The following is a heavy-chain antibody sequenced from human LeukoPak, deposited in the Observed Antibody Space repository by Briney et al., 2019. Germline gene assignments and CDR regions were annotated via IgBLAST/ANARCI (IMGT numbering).Heavy chain of an antibody. CDR2: IQFDGSNK. CDR3: ARARDYYDSSGYYGFIHYYYMDV. D-gene: IGHD3-22*01. Sequence: GGSLRLSCAASGFTFSTYGMHWVRQAPGKGLEWVAFIQFDGSNKSYADSVKGRFTISRDNSKNTLNLQMNSLRAEDTAVYYCARARDYYDSSGYYGFIHYYYMDVWGKGTTVTISS. J-gene: IGHJ6*03. CDR1: GFTFSTYG. V-gene: IGHV3-30*02.